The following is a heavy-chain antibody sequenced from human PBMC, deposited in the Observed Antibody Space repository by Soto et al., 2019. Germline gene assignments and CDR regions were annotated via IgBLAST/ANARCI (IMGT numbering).Heavy chain of an antibody. CDR2: VWYDGTTK. J-gene: IGHJ4*02. D-gene: IGHD5-12*01. CDR3: ARDGLEYSGYDIDY. CDR1: GFTFIKHA. V-gene: IGHV3-33*01. Sequence: HPGGSLRLSCAASGFTFIKHAMHWVRQPPGKGLEWVAVVWYDGTTKYYADSVKGRFTISRDTSKSTLYLEMNSLRAEDTAVYYCARDGLEYSGYDIDYWGQGALVTVSS.